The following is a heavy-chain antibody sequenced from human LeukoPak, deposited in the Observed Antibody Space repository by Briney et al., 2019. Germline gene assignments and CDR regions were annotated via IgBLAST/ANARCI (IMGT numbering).Heavy chain of an antibody. V-gene: IGHV4-39*01. CDR1: GGSINNRNYY. CDR2: IYYSGTT. Sequence: PSETLPLTCIVSGGSINNRNYYWGWIRQPPGKGLEWIGSIYYSGTTYYNPSLKSRVTISLDTSKNQFSLQLTSVTAADTAVYYCAKLVDDSGYYFNWYFDLWGRGTLVTVSS. CDR3: AKLVDDSGYYFNWYFDL. D-gene: IGHD3-22*01. J-gene: IGHJ2*01.